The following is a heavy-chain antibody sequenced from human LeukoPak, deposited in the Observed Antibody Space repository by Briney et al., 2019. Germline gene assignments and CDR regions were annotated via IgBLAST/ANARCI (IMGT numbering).Heavy chain of an antibody. V-gene: IGHV3-30*03. CDR3: ARAQRRSPPDY. D-gene: IGHD6-25*01. Sequence: GGSLRLSCEASGFTFSTYGINWVRQAPGKGLEWVAVISYDGSNKYYADSVKGRFTISRDNSKNTLYLQMNSLRAEDTAVYYCARAQRRSPPDYWGQGTLVTVSS. CDR1: GFTFSTYG. CDR2: ISYDGSNK. J-gene: IGHJ4*02.